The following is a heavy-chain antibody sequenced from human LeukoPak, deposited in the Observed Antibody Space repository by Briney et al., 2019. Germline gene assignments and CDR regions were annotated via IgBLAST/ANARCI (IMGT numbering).Heavy chain of an antibody. V-gene: IGHV1-69*13. CDR1: EYTFTGYY. Sequence: ASVKVSCKASEYTFTGYYIHWVRQAPGQGLEWMGGIIPIFGTANYAQKFQGRVTITADESTSTAYMELSSLRSEDTAVYYCARDWNTRGYSYAPSNWFDPWGQGTLVTVSS. D-gene: IGHD5-18*01. CDR3: ARDWNTRGYSYAPSNWFDP. CDR2: IIPIFGTA. J-gene: IGHJ5*02.